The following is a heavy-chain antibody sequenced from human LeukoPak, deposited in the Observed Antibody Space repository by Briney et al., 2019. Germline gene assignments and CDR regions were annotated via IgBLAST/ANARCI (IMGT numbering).Heavy chain of an antibody. D-gene: IGHD4-17*01. CDR3: ARSRTYGDYGRGLDF. J-gene: IGHJ4*02. V-gene: IGHV3-74*01. CDR2: INTDGFST. CDR1: GFTFSDSA. Sequence: GGSLKLSCAVFGFTFSDSAMHWVRQASGKGLVYIACINTDGFSTSYADSVKGRFTISRDNAKNTLYLQMNSLRAEDTAVYYCARSRTYGDYGRGLDFWGQGTLVTVSS.